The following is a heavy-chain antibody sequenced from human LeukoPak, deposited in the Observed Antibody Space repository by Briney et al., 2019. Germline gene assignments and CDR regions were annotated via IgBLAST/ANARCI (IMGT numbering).Heavy chain of an antibody. D-gene: IGHD3-16*01. V-gene: IGHV1-18*01. CDR1: GYTFTSYG. Sequence: ASVKVSCKASGYTFTSYGISWVRQAPGQGLEWMGWISAYNGNTNYAQKLQGRVTMTRDTSISTAYMELSRLRSDDTAVYYCARGVSPIGYYYYMDVWGKGTTVTISS. CDR3: ARGVSPIGYYYYMDV. J-gene: IGHJ6*03. CDR2: ISAYNGNT.